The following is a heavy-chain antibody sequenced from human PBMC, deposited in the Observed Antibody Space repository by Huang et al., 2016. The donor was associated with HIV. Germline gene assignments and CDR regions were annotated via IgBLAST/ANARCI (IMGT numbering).Heavy chain of an antibody. CDR2: MNPKSGNT. V-gene: IGHV1-8*03. D-gene: IGHD3-22*01. J-gene: IGHJ4*02. Sequence: QVPLVQSGAEVKKPGASVKVSCKASGFNFNNYDFNWVRQASGQGLEWMGWMNPKSGNTGYAQKFQGRVTITRNTSRTTAYIELRSLRSEDTAVYYCARARGFLYDSTGYYSRYYFDSWGQGTLVTISS. CDR3: ARARGFLYDSTGYYSRYYFDS. CDR1: GFNFNNYD.